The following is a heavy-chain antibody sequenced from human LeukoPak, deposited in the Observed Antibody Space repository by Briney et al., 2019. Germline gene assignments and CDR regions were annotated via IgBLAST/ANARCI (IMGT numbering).Heavy chain of an antibody. CDR1: GFTFSSYT. Sequence: PGGSLRLSCAASGFTFSSYTMNWVRQAPGKGLEWVSSISSSSSYIYYADSVRGRFTISRVNAKSSLYLQMNSLRDEDTAVYYCTRETWFIGNWGQGTLVTVSS. CDR3: TRETWFIGN. J-gene: IGHJ4*02. CDR2: ISSSSSYI. V-gene: IGHV3-21*06. D-gene: IGHD2-8*02.